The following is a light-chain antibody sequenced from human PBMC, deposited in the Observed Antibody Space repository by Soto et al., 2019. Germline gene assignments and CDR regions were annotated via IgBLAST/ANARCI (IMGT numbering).Light chain of an antibody. J-gene: IGKJ2*01. Sequence: DIQMTQSPSSLSTSVGDRVTITCRASQSISIYLNWYQQKIGKAPKLLIYAASTLQSGAPSRSSGSGSGTDFTLTISSXQPEDFATYYCQQSHSTPKTFGQGTKVDIK. CDR3: QQSHSTPKT. CDR2: AAS. V-gene: IGKV1-39*01. CDR1: QSISIY.